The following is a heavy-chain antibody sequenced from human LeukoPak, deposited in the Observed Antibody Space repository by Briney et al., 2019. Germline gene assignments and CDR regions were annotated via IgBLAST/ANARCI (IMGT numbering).Heavy chain of an antibody. CDR1: GGSFISYA. CDR2: GIPNFRRT. Sequence: GASVKVSCKASGGSFISYAISWVRQVPGQGLEYLGGGIPNFRRTQYSQKFEGRVTITTDETIASMELRSLTSEDTAVYYCARTGRYSNYDFSYHMDVWGKGTTVTVSS. V-gene: IGHV1-69*05. CDR3: ARTGRYSNYDFSYHMDV. D-gene: IGHD4-11*01. J-gene: IGHJ6*03.